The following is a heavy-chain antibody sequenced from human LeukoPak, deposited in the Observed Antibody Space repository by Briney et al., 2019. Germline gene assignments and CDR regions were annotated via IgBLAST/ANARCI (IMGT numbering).Heavy chain of an antibody. D-gene: IGHD6-19*01. CDR1: GFTFSSYS. CDR3: VAVTGRPAGGGVYY. CDR2: ISSSSSYI. J-gene: IGHJ4*02. V-gene: IGHV3-21*04. Sequence: PGGSLRLSCAASGFTFSSYSMNWVRQAPGRGLEWVSSISSSSSYIYYADSVKGRFTISRDNSKNTLYLQMNSLTGEDSAVYYCVAVTGRPAGGGVYYWGQGTLVTVSS.